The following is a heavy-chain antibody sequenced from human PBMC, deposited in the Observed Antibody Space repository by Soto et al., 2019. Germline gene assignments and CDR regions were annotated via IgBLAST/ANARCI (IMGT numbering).Heavy chain of an antibody. V-gene: IGHV3-48*03. D-gene: IGHD3-10*01. J-gene: IGHJ6*02. Sequence: PGGSLRLSCAASGFTFSSYEMNWVRQAPGKGLEWVSYISSSGSTIYYADSVKGRFTISRDNAKNPLYLQMNSLRAEDTAVYYCARDDRKGSYYGMDVWGQGTTVTVSS. CDR3: ARDDRKGSYYGMDV. CDR1: GFTFSSYE. CDR2: ISSSGSTI.